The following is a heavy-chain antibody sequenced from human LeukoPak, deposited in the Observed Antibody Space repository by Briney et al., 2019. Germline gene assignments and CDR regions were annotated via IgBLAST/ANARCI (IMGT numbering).Heavy chain of an antibody. J-gene: IGHJ4*02. V-gene: IGHV4-34*01. CDR3: ARSPSVGDTAVVLTANFDY. CDR1: GGSFSGYY. D-gene: IGHD5-18*01. CDR2: INHSGST. Sequence: SETLSLTCAVYGGSFSGYYWSWIRQPPGKGLEWIGEINHSGSTNYNPSLKSRVTISVDTSKNQFSLKLSSVTAADTAVYYCARSPSVGDTAVVLTANFDYWGQGTLVTVSS.